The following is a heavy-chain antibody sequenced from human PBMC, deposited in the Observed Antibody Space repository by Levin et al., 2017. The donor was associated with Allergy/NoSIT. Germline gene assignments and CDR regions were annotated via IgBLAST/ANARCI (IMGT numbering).Heavy chain of an antibody. CDR1: GGSISSYY. CDR3: ARDGSSSSGPQADP. Sequence: SETLSLTCTVSGGSISSYYWSWIRQPAGKGLEWIGRIYTSGSTNYNPSLKSRVTMSVDTSKNQFSLKLSSVTAADTAVYYCARDGSSSSGPQADPWGQGTLVTVSS. J-gene: IGHJ5*02. CDR2: IYTSGST. V-gene: IGHV4-4*07. D-gene: IGHD6-6*01.